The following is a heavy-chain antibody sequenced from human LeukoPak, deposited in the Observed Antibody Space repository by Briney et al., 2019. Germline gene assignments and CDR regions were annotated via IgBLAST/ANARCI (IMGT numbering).Heavy chain of an antibody. CDR2: ISGSGGST. Sequence: GSLRLSCAASGFTFSSYAMSWVRQAPGKGLEWVSAISGSGGSTYYADSAKGRFTISRDNSKNTLYLQMNSLRAEDTAVYYCATPRPDIVVVPAAWGMDVWGQGTTVTVSS. J-gene: IGHJ6*02. D-gene: IGHD2-2*01. CDR1: GFTFSSYA. CDR3: ATPRPDIVVVPAAWGMDV. V-gene: IGHV3-23*01.